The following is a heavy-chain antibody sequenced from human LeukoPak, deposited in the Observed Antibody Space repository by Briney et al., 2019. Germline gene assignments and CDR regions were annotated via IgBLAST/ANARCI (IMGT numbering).Heavy chain of an antibody. CDR1: GFTFSSYE. D-gene: IGHD3-10*01. CDR2: ISSSGSTI. Sequence: HSGGSLRLSCAASGFTFSSYEMNWVRQAPGKGLEWVSYISSSGSTIYYADSVKGRFTISRDNAKNSLYLQMNSLRAEDTAVYYCARQAEYYYGSGSSDDYWGQGTLVTVSS. V-gene: IGHV3-48*03. J-gene: IGHJ4*02. CDR3: ARQAEYYYGSGSSDDY.